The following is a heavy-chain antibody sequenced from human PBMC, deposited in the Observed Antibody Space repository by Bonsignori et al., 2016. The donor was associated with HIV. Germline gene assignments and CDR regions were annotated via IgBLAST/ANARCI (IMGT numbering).Heavy chain of an antibody. CDR2: IRSKTWGATQ. V-gene: IGHV3-49*04. CDR1: GFSFGDYV. Sequence: EVQLVQSGGGLVQPGRSLRLSCTTSGFSFGDYVMAWVRQAPGKGLEWVGFIRSKTWGATQRYVDSVKGRFTISRDDSKSIAYLQMSSLKIEDTAVYYCARERSETYDNWGQGALVTVSS. CDR3: ARERSETYDN. J-gene: IGHJ4*03.